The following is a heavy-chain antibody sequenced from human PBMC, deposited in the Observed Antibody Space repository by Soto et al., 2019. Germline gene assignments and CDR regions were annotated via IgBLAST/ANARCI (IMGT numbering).Heavy chain of an antibody. CDR3: ARGAHKMYYYGSGSYYNPSLTPTFDY. J-gene: IGHJ4*02. D-gene: IGHD3-10*01. V-gene: IGHV3-30-3*01. Sequence: GGSLRLSFAASGFTFSSYAMHWVRQAPGKGLEWVAVISYDGSNKYYADSVKGRFTISRDNSKNTLYLXMNSLRAEDTAVYYCARGAHKMYYYGSGSYYNPSLTPTFDYWGQGTLVTVSS. CDR2: ISYDGSNK. CDR1: GFTFSSYA.